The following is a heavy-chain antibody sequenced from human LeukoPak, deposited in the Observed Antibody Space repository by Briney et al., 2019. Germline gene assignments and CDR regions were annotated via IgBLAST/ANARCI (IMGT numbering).Heavy chain of an antibody. V-gene: IGHV1-18*01. J-gene: IGHJ4*02. D-gene: IGHD2-8*01. CDR3: TRTALDCKNGVCYDY. Sequence: GASVKVSCKTSGYTFTNYGISWVRQAPGQGLEWMGWISPYNGNTIYAQKLQGRVTVTTDTSTSTAYMELRSLRSDDTSVYYCTRTALDCKNGVCYDYWGQGTLVTVSS. CDR1: GYTFTNYG. CDR2: ISPYNGNT.